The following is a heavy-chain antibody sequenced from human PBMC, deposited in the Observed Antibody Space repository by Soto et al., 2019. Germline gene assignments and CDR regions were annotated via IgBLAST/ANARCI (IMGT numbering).Heavy chain of an antibody. CDR2: IQPADSDT. CDR3: ARALTYYYVRCGYLDY. D-gene: IGHD3-22*01. CDR1: GYSFRTYW. V-gene: IGHV5-51*01. Sequence: PGESLKISCKGSGYSFRTYWIAWVRQMPGKGLEWMGIIQPADSDTKYSPSFQGQVTMSADRSISTAYLQWSSLKASDTAMYYCARALTYYYVRCGYLDYWGQGTLVTVSS. J-gene: IGHJ4*02.